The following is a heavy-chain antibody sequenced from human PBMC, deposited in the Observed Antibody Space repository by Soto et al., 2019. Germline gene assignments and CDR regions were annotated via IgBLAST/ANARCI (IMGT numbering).Heavy chain of an antibody. CDR3: ARIGGSGYANWFDP. CDR2: INPNSGGT. J-gene: IGHJ5*02. CDR1: GYTFTGYY. D-gene: IGHD5-12*01. V-gene: IGHV1-2*04. Sequence: ASVKVSCKASGYTFTGYYMHWVRQAPGQGLEWMGWINPNSGGTNYAQKFQGWVTMTRDTSISTAYMELSRLRSDDTAVYYCARIGGSGYANWFDPWGQGTLVTVS.